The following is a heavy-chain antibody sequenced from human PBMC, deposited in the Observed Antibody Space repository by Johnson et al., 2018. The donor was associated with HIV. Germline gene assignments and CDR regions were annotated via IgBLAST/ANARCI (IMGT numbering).Heavy chain of an antibody. CDR1: GFMSDDYG. J-gene: IGHJ3*02. V-gene: IGHV3-23*04. CDR3: AKDITMIRAGAFDI. D-gene: IGHD3-22*01. CDR2: ISGSGGST. Sequence: VQLVESGGGVVRPGDSLRLSCAASGFMSDDYGMGWVRQAPGKGLEWVSAISGSGGSTYYADPVKGRFTISRDNSKNKLYLQMNSLRAEDTAVYYCAKDITMIRAGAFDIWGQGTMVTVSS.